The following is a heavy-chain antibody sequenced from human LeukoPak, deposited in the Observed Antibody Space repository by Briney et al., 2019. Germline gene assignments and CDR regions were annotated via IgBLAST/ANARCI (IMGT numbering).Heavy chain of an antibody. D-gene: IGHD2-2*01. Sequence: SQTLSLACTVSGGSISSGGYYWSWIRQPPGKGLEWIGYIYHSGSTYYNPSLKSRVTISVDTSKNQFSLKLSSVTAADTAVYYCASQGLGVVPAAIDYWGQGTLVTVSS. CDR2: IYHSGST. V-gene: IGHV4-30-2*01. CDR3: ASQGLGVVPAAIDY. CDR1: GGSISSGGYY. J-gene: IGHJ4*02.